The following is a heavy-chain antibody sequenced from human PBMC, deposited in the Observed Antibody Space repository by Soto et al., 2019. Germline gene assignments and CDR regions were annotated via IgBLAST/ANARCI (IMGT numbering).Heavy chain of an antibody. CDR3: ARGGDRGGYDWRVFDY. D-gene: IGHD5-12*01. V-gene: IGHV5-51*01. J-gene: IGHJ4*02. CDR2: ISPGVSDT. CDR1: GYSFTTHW. Sequence: PGESLKISCKGSGYSFTTHWIGWVRQMPGKGLGWMVIISPGVSDTKYRPSFQGQVTISADKSISTAYLQWSSLKASDTAIYYCARGGDRGGYDWRVFDYWGQGTLVTVSS.